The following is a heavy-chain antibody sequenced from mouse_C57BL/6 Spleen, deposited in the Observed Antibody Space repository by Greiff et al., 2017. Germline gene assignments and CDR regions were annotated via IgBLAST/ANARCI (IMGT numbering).Heavy chain of an antibody. Sequence: QVQLQQSGAELVRPGASVTLSCKASGYTFTDYEMHWVKQTPVHGLEWIGAIDPETGGTAYNQKFKGKAILTADKSSSTAYMELRSLTSEDSAVYYCTIMVTTNYAMDYWGQGTSVTVSS. CDR2: IDPETGGT. J-gene: IGHJ4*01. D-gene: IGHD2-2*01. V-gene: IGHV1-15*01. CDR3: TIMVTTNYAMDY. CDR1: GYTFTDYE.